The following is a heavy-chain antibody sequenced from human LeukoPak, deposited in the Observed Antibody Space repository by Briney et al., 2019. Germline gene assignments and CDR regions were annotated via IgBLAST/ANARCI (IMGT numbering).Heavy chain of an antibody. Sequence: GGSLRLSCAASGFTFRSYVMHWVRQAPGKGLEWVAVILYDGSNIYHADSVKGRFTISRDNSKNMLYLQMNSLRAEDTAVYYCARGMVRGVYYYYYGMDVWGQGTTVTVSS. D-gene: IGHD3-10*01. CDR3: ARGMVRGVYYYYYGMDV. J-gene: IGHJ6*02. CDR2: ILYDGSNI. V-gene: IGHV3-30*03. CDR1: GFTFRSYV.